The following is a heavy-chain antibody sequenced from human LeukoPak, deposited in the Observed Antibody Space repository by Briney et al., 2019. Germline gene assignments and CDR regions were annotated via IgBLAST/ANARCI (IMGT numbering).Heavy chain of an antibody. Sequence: GESLKISCKGSGYSFTSYWIGWARQMPGKGLEWMGIIYPGDSDTRYSPSFQGQVTISADKSISTAYLQWSSLKASDSAMYYCARHRIGQYNWNEPDYWGQGTLVTVSS. J-gene: IGHJ4*02. CDR1: GYSFTSYW. CDR2: IYPGDSDT. CDR3: ARHRIGQYNWNEPDY. V-gene: IGHV5-51*01. D-gene: IGHD1-1*01.